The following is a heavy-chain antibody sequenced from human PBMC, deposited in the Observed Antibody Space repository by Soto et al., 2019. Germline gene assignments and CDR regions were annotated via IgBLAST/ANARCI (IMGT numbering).Heavy chain of an antibody. CDR1: GGSIISSTDY. D-gene: IGHD2-15*01. V-gene: IGHV4-39*01. CDR2: IYYSGST. CDR3: ARDMTPAAFDI. Sequence: ETLSLTYPLSGGSIISSTDYWGWISQPPGKGLEWIGSIYYSGSTYYNPSLKSRVTISVDTSKNQFSLKLSSVTAADTAVYYCARDMTPAAFDIWGQGTMVTVSS. J-gene: IGHJ3*02.